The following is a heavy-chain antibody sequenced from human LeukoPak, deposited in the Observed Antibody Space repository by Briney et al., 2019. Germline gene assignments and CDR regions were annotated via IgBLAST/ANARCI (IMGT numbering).Heavy chain of an antibody. CDR3: ASEPIAPGRLYYFDY. V-gene: IGHV1-69*05. CDR2: IIPIFGTA. D-gene: IGHD6-13*01. J-gene: IGHJ4*02. CDR1: GGTFSSYA. Sequence: GASVKVSCKASGGTFSSYAISWVRQAPGQGLEWMGGIIPIFGTANYAQEFQGRVTITTDESTSTAYMELSSLRSEDTAVYYCASEPIAPGRLYYFDYWGQGTLVTVSS.